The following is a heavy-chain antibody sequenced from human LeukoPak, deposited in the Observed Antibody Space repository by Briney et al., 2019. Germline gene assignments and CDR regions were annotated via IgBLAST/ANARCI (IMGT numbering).Heavy chain of an antibody. J-gene: IGHJ4*02. D-gene: IGHD2-15*01. CDR2: ISSSGSTI. CDR1: GFTFSSYW. Sequence: PGGSLRLSCAASGFTFSSYWMSWVRQAPGKGLEWVSYISSSGSTIYYADSVKGRFTISRDNAKNSLYLQMNGLRAEDTAVYYCARVHGGYPFDQWGQGTLVTVSS. CDR3: ARVHGGYPFDQ. V-gene: IGHV3-48*04.